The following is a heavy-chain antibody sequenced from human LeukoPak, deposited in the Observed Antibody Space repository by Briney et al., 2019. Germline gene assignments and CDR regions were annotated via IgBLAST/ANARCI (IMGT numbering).Heavy chain of an antibody. Sequence: SETLSLTCTVSGGSISSSSYYWGWIRQPPGKGLEWIGSIYYSGSTYYNPSLKSRVTISVDTSKNQFSLKLSSVTAADTAVYYCASSGVAGTLNWFDPWGQGTLVTDSS. CDR2: IYYSGST. CDR3: ASSGVAGTLNWFDP. D-gene: IGHD6-19*01. V-gene: IGHV4-39*01. CDR1: GGSISSSSYY. J-gene: IGHJ5*02.